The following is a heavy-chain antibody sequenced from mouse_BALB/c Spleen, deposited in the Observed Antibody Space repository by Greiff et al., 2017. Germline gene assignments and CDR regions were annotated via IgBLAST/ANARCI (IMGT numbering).Heavy chain of an antibody. CDR1: GYTFTDYN. J-gene: IGHJ1*01. V-gene: IGHV1S29*02. D-gene: IGHD1-1*01. Sequence: VQLKQSGPELVKPGASVKISCKASGYTFTDYNMHWVKQSHGKSLEWIGYIYPYNGGTGYNQKFKSKATLTVDNSSSTAYMELRSLTSEDSAVYYCARGLLRYPYFDVWGAGTTVTVSS. CDR2: IYPYNGGT. CDR3: ARGLLRYPYFDV.